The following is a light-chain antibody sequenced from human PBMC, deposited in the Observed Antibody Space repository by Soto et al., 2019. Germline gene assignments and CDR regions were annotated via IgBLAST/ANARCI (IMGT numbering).Light chain of an antibody. CDR3: QEYGSSPHT. V-gene: IGKV3-20*01. CDR2: GAS. CDR1: QSVSSSY. J-gene: IGKJ2*01. Sequence: EIVLTQSPGTLSLSPGERATLSCRASQSVSSSYFAWYQQKPGQAPRLLIYGASSRATGIPDRFSGSGSGTDFTLTISRLEREDFAVYYCQEYGSSPHTFGQGTKLEI.